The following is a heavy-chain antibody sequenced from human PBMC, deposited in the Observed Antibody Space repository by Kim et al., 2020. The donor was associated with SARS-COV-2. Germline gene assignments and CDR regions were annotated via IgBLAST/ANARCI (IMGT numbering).Heavy chain of an antibody. CDR2: IWYDGSNK. D-gene: IGHD2-21*01. CDR1: GFTFSSYG. V-gene: IGHV3-33*01. Sequence: GGSLRLSCAASGFTFSSYGMHWVRQAPGKGLEWVAVIWYDGSNKYYADSVKGRFTISRDNSKNTLYLQMNSLRAEDTAVYYCARLNGRIVADPWDPVGDYWGQGTLVTVSS. J-gene: IGHJ4*02. CDR3: ARLNGRIVADPWDPVGDY.